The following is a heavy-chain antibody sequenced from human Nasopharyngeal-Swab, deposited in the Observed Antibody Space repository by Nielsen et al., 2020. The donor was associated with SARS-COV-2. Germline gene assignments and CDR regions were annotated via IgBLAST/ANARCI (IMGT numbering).Heavy chain of an antibody. CDR2: ISSSGSTI. CDR3: ARDYYSSSSSWYDYYYYGMDV. D-gene: IGHD6-13*01. V-gene: IGHV3-48*03. J-gene: IGHJ6*02. CDR1: GFTFSSYE. Sequence: GGSLRLSCAASGFTFSSYEMNWVRQAPGKGLEWVSYISSSGSTIYYADSVKGRFTISRDNAKNSLYLQMNSLRAEDTAVYYCARDYYSSSSSWYDYYYYGMDVWGQGTTVTVSS.